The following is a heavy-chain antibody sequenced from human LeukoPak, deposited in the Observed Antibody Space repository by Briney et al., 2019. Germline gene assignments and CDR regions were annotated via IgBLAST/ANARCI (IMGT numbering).Heavy chain of an antibody. V-gene: IGHV1-2*02. Sequence: ASVKVSCKGSGYTFSSYGISWVRQAPGQGLEWMGWINPNSGGTNYAQKFQGRVTMTRDTSISTAYMELSRLRSDDTAVYYCARLQTVTSSSGFGYWGQGTLVTVSS. D-gene: IGHD4-17*01. CDR3: ARLQTVTSSSGFGY. J-gene: IGHJ4*02. CDR1: GYTFSSYG. CDR2: INPNSGGT.